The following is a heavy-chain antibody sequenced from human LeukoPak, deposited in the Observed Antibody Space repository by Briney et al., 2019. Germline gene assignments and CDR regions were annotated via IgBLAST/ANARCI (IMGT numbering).Heavy chain of an antibody. V-gene: IGHV5-51*01. J-gene: IGHJ5*02. CDR2: IYPGDSDT. CDR1: GYSFTSYW. Sequence: GESLKISCKGSGYSFTSYWIVWVRQMPGKGLEWMGSIYPGDSDTRYSPSFQGQVPISADKSISTAYLQWSSLKASDTAMYYCARRSPYPKTSRYNWFDPWGQGTLVTVSS. CDR3: ARRSPYPKTSRYNWFDP.